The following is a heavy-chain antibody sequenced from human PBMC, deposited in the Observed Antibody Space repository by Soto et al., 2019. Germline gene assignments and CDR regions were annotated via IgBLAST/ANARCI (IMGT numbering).Heavy chain of an antibody. CDR3: ARAWWYQGYYCGRVTV. J-gene: IGHJ6*02. V-gene: IGHV4-4*02. Sequence: QVQLQESGPGLVKPSRTLSLSCAVSGGSVSSTDWWSWVRQPPGRGLEGIGEVDHNGNTNYNPSLQTRVTISVNKSGNRFTLKFTSAIAADTAVYYGARAWWYQGYYCGRVTVWGLGTTVTVSS. CDR2: VDHNGNT. CDR1: GGSVSSTDW. D-gene: IGHD2-15*01.